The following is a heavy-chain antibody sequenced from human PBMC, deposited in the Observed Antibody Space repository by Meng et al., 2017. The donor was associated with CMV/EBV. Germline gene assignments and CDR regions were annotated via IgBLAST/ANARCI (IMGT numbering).Heavy chain of an antibody. CDR3: ARGQSRIVVPAASVDYYYGMDV. D-gene: IGHD2-2*01. J-gene: IGHJ6*02. Sequence: SVKVSCKASGGTFSSYAISWARQAPGQGLEWMGGIIPIFGTANYAQKFQGRVTITTDESTSTAYMELSSLRSEDTAVYYCARGQSRIVVPAASVDYYYGMDVWGQGTTVTVSS. CDR2: IIPIFGTA. CDR1: GGTFSSYA. V-gene: IGHV1-69*05.